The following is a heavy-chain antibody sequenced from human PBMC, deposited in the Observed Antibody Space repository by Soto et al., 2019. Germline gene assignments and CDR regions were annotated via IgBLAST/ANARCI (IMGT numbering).Heavy chain of an antibody. CDR1: GFSFSDSA. J-gene: IGHJ4*02. Sequence: EVQLLESGGGFVQPGGSLRLSCGAFGFSFSDSAMGWVRQAPGKGLDWVSLINAAGETTYYVNSVKGRFTISRDNSKNTLYLHMNSLRAEATAVYYCATQDFRGPTGTTWGQGTLVIVSS. V-gene: IGHV3-23*01. D-gene: IGHD1-1*01. CDR2: INAAGETT. CDR3: ATQDFRGPTGTT.